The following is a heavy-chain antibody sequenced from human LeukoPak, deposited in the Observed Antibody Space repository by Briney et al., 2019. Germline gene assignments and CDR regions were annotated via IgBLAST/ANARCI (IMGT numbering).Heavy chain of an antibody. V-gene: IGHV3-21*01. CDR3: ARGDGGWYYFDY. CDR1: GFTFSSYS. Sequence: GRSLRLSCAASGFTFSSYSMNWVRQAPGKGLEWVSSISSSSSYIYYADSVKGRFTISRDNAKNSLYLQMNSLRAEDTAVYYCARGDGGWYYFDYWGQGTLVTVSS. D-gene: IGHD6-19*01. CDR2: ISSSSSYI. J-gene: IGHJ4*02.